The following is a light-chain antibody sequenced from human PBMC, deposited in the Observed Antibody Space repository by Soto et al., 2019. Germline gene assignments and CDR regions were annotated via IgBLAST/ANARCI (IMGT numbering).Light chain of an antibody. CDR3: CSYAGSYTFWV. Sequence: QSALTQPASVSGSPGQSITIFCTGTSSDIGIYNFVSWYQQHPGKAPKLMIYDVSKRPSGVPDRFSGSKSGNTASLTISGLQAEDEADYYCCSYAGSYTFWVFGGGTKLTVL. CDR1: SSDIGIYNF. CDR2: DVS. V-gene: IGLV2-11*01. J-gene: IGLJ3*02.